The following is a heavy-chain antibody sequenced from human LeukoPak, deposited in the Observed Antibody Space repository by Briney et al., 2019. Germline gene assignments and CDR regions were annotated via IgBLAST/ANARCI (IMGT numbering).Heavy chain of an antibody. CDR3: ARHTPHYYDSSGDAFDI. CDR2: IYYSGST. Sequence: PSETLSLTCAVYGGSISSYYWSWIRQPPGKGLEWIGYIYYSGSTNYNPSLKSRVTISVDTSKNQFSLKLSSVTAADTAVYYCARHTPHYYDSSGDAFDIWGQGTMVTVSS. V-gene: IGHV4-59*08. D-gene: IGHD3-22*01. CDR1: GGSISSYY. J-gene: IGHJ3*02.